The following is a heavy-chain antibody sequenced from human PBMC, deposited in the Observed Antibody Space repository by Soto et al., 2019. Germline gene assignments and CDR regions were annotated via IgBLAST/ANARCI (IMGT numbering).Heavy chain of an antibody. CDR3: GRVVEGATRHTDSDS. CDR2: VYHSGGS. CDR1: GVSIHNSHSF. D-gene: IGHD2-15*01. J-gene: IGHJ5*02. Sequence: LSLTCAVSGVSIHNSHSFWGWIRQPPGKGLEFIGSVYHSGGSYYNPSLKGRVTISVDTSNNQISLRVNSVTAADTAVYYCGRVVEGATRHTDSDSWGQGMLVTVSS. V-gene: IGHV4-39*02.